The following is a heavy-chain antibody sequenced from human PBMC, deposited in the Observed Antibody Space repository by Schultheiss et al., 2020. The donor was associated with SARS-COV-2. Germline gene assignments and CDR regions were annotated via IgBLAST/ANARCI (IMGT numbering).Heavy chain of an antibody. J-gene: IGHJ6*02. CDR2: ISSSSTYI. V-gene: IGHV3-21*01. CDR3: ARGATTHGMDV. Sequence: GESLKISCAASGFTFSSYSMNWVRQAPGKGLEWVSSISSSSTYIYYADSVKGRFTISRDNAKNSLFLQMNSLRAEDTAVYYCARGATTHGMDVWGQGTTVTVSS. CDR1: GFTFSSYS. D-gene: IGHD1-14*01.